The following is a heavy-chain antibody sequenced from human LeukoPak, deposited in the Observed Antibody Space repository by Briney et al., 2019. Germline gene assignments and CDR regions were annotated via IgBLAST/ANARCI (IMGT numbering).Heavy chain of an antibody. CDR2: IYPGDSDT. V-gene: IGHV5-51*01. D-gene: IGHD3-10*01. CDR3: ARRVEDYGSGSYYSDY. CDR1: GYSFTSYW. Sequence: GESLKISCKGSGYSFTSYWIGWVRQMPGKGLEWMGIIYPGDSDTRYSPSFQGQVTISADKSISTAYLQWSSLKASDTAMYYCARRVEDYGSGSYYSDYWGQGTLVTVSS. J-gene: IGHJ4*02.